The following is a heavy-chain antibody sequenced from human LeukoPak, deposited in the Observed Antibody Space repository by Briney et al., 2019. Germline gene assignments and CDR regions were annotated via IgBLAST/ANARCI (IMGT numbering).Heavy chain of an antibody. J-gene: IGHJ4*02. V-gene: IGHV3-43*01. CDR3: PKDGAISSWSDSLYFDY. CDR1: GLTLDDYT. CDR2: IIWDGGST. D-gene: IGHD6-6*01. Sequence: GGSLRLSCAASGLTLDDYTMHLVRPAPWEGLEWVSLIIWDGGSTYYAGSVKGRFTISRDNSKNSLYLQMNSLRTEDTALYYCPKDGAISSWSDSLYFDYWGQGTLVTVSS.